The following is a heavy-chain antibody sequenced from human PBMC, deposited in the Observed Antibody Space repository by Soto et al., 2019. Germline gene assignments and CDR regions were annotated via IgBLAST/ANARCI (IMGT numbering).Heavy chain of an antibody. D-gene: IGHD6-6*01. CDR2: VSGLGATT. J-gene: IGHJ4*02. CDR1: GFTFSSYS. V-gene: IGHV3-23*01. Sequence: WLSFRLSCAASGFTFSSYSMNWVRQAPGKGLEWVSSVSGLGATTHHADSVQGRFTISRDNSRNTLYLQMNSLRAEDTAVYYCAKLSQYSSSYYFNSWGQGTLVTVSS. CDR3: AKLSQYSSSYYFNS.